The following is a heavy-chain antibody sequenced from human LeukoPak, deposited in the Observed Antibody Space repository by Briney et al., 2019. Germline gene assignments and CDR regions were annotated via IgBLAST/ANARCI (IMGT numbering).Heavy chain of an antibody. V-gene: IGHV4-30-4*08. CDR1: GGSISSGDYY. CDR3: ARGLGGSERFDY. CDR2: IYYSGST. Sequence: SQTLSLTCTVSGGSISSGDYYWSWIRQPPGKGLEWIGYIYYSGSTYYNPSLKSRVTISVDTSKNQFSLKLSSVTAANTAVYYCARGLGGSERFDYWGQGTLVTVSS. D-gene: IGHD1-26*01. J-gene: IGHJ4*02.